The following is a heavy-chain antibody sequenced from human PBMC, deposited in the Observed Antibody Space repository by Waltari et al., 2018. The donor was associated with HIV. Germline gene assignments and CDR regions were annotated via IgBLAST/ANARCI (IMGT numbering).Heavy chain of an antibody. Sequence: VRLVESGGALVRPGGALGLSCTASGFPVGNSSMTWVRHASGKGLEWVSTVYSDGTTVYADSVKGRFSTSRDTSKNILHLLMDSLRVDDTAVYYCAREVFYYDNSGHPGWFDPWGQGTLVAVSS. D-gene: IGHD3-22*01. CDR1: GFPVGNSS. J-gene: IGHJ5*02. CDR2: VYSDGTT. V-gene: IGHV3-66*01. CDR3: AREVFYYDNSGHPGWFDP.